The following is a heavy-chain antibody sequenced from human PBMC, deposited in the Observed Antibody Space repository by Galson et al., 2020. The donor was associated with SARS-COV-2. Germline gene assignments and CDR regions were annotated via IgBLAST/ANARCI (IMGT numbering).Heavy chain of an antibody. V-gene: IGHV4-34*01. CDR2: INSSGST. D-gene: IGHD2-21*02. CDR1: GGSFSGYY. J-gene: IGHJ4*02. Sequence: SETLSLTCAVYGGSFSGYYWSWIRQPPGKGLEWIGEINSSGSTNYNPSLKSRVTISVDTSKNHFTLKLSSVTAADTAVYYCAREENFFLVGTGTRRCYFDYWGRGTQATVSS. CDR3: AREENFFLVGTGTRRCYFDY.